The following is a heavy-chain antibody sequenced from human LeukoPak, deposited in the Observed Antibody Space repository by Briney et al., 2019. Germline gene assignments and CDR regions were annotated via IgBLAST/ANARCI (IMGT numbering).Heavy chain of an antibody. CDR3: ARDRLTNDAFDI. J-gene: IGHJ3*02. Sequence: GGSLRLSCAASGFTFSSYWMHWVRQAPGKGLVWVSRINSDGSGTSDADFVKGRFTISRDNSKNTLYLQMNSLRAEDTAMYYCARDRLTNDAFDIWGQGTMVTVSS. D-gene: IGHD2-8*01. V-gene: IGHV3-74*01. CDR2: INSDGSGT. CDR1: GFTFSSYW.